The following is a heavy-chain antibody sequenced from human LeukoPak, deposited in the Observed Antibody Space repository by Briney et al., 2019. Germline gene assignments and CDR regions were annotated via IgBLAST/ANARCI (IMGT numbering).Heavy chain of an antibody. V-gene: IGHV3-7*01. CDR2: MNEYGSEI. CDR1: GFIFIDFS. CDR3: ARPRGCGSSRCNNFDY. Sequence: GGSLSLFCSVSGFIFIDFSMSWVRQAPGKGLEWVAKMNEYGSEIFYVDSVKGRFTISRDNGKNSLYLQMNRLRAEDTAVYYCARPRGCGSSRCNNFDYWGQGTLVTVSS. D-gene: IGHD2-2*01. J-gene: IGHJ4*02.